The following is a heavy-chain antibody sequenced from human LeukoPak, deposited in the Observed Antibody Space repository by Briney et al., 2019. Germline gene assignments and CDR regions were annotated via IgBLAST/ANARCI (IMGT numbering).Heavy chain of an antibody. CDR1: GGSFSGYY. CDR3: ARLGLPDY. CDR2: IKQDGSQK. D-gene: IGHD2-21*01. Sequence: ETLPLTCAVYGGSFSGYYWSWVRQAPGKGLEWVANIKQDGSQKYYVDSVKGQFTISRDNAKNSLYLQMNSLRAEDTAVYYCARLGLPDYWGQGTLVTVSS. V-gene: IGHV3-7*03. J-gene: IGHJ4*02.